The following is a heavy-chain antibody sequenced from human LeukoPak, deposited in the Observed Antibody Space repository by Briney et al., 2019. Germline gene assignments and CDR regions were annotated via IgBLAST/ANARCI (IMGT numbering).Heavy chain of an antibody. V-gene: IGHV4-4*07. Sequence: PSETLSLTCTVSGASISSYYWTWIRQPAGKGLEWIGRIYTGGSTNYNPPLKSRVTMSVDTSKNQFSLKLTSVTAADTAIYYCARGSSHSYNWFDPWGQGTLVTVSS. D-gene: IGHD2-15*01. CDR3: ARGSSHSYNWFDP. CDR2: IYTGGST. CDR1: GASISSYY. J-gene: IGHJ5*02.